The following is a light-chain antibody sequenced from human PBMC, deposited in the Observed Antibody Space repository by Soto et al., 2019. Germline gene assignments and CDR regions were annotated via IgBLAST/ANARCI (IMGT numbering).Light chain of an antibody. CDR1: SSDVGGYNY. CDR2: EVS. CDR3: QSYDSTLSGSRV. Sequence: QSVLTQPASVSGSPGQSITISCTGSSSDVGGYNYVSWYQQHPGKAPKLIISEVSNRPSGVPDRFSASTSGTSASLAITGLQAEDEADYYCQSYDSTLSGSRVFGGGTKLTVL. V-gene: IGLV2-14*01. J-gene: IGLJ3*02.